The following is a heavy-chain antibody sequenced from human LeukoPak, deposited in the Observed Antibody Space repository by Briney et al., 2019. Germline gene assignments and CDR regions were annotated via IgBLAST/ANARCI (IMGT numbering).Heavy chain of an antibody. CDR3: AKDMRLRVYGSFDY. D-gene: IGHD5-12*01. J-gene: IGHJ4*02. V-gene: IGHV3-23*01. CDR1: GFTFSSYA. CDR2: ISGSAGNT. Sequence: PGGSLRLSCAASGFTFSSYAMSWVRQAPGKGLEWVSGISGSAGNTYYADSVKGRFTISRDNSKNTLYLQMNSLRAEDTAVYYCAKDMRLRVYGSFDYWGQGTLVTVSS.